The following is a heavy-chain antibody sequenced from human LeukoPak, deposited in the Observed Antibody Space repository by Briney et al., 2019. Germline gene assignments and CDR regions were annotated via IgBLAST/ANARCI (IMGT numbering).Heavy chain of an antibody. J-gene: IGHJ3*02. CDR2: IYYSGST. D-gene: IGHD3-22*01. Sequence: SETLSLTCTVSGGSISSSSYYWGWIRQPPGKGLEWIGSIYYSGSTYYNPSLKGRVTISVDTSKDQFSLKLSSVTAADTAVYYCARADYYDSSGYYFGATFDAFDIWGQGTMVTVSS. CDR3: ARADYYDSSGYYFGATFDAFDI. CDR1: GGSISSSSYY. V-gene: IGHV4-39*07.